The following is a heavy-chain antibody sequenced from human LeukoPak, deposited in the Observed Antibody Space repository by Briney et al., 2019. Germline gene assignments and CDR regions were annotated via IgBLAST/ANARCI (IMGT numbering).Heavy chain of an antibody. D-gene: IGHD5/OR15-5a*01. CDR1: GYIFTGCY. CDR2: INPNSGGT. V-gene: IGHV1-2*02. J-gene: IGHJ3*02. CDR3: ARSKGHDAFDI. Sequence: ASVKVSCKASGYIFTGCYMHWVRQAPGQGLEWMGWINPNSGGTNYAQKFQGRVTMTRDTSISTAYMELSRLRSDDTAVYYCARSKGHDAFDIWGQGTMVTVSS.